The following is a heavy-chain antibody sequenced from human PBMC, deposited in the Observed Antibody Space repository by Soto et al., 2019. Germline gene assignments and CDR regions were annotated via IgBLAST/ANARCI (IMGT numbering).Heavy chain of an antibody. V-gene: IGHV2-5*02. CDR2: IYWDDDK. CDR1: GFSLTTSGVG. J-gene: IGHJ4*02. Sequence: QITLNESGPTVVKPAETLTLTCTFSGFSLTTSGVGVGWIRQSPGKAPEWLALIYWDDDKRYSASLKSRLNSTKVTSKNQVVLTIASVDPADTATYYCAHRILRTVFALVTTTAIYFDFWGQGTPVVVSS. D-gene: IGHD3-3*01. CDR3: AHRILRTVFALVTTTAIYFDF.